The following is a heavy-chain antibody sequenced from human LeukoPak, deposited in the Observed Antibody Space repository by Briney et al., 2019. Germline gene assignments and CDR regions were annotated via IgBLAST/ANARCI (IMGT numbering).Heavy chain of an antibody. J-gene: IGHJ4*02. CDR1: GGSISSYY. CDR2: IYYSGST. CDR3: ASRSSIWSGYQDTLYYFDS. V-gene: IGHV4-59*01. D-gene: IGHD3-3*01. Sequence: SETLSLTCTVSGGSISSYYWSWIRQPPGKRLEGIGHIYYSGSTNYNPSLKSRATISVDTSKNQFSLKLSSVTAADTAVYYCASRSSIWSGYQDTLYYFDSWGQGTLVTVSS.